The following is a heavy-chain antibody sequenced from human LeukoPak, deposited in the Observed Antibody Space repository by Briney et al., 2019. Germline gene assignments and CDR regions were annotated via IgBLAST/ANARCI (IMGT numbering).Heavy chain of an antibody. D-gene: IGHD3-22*01. CDR3: ARTGYYYDSSGYY. CDR1: GLTFSSHW. CDR2: ITNDGSST. Sequence: GGSLRLSCAASGLTFSSHWMHWVRQAPGKGLVWVSRITNDGSSTTYADSVKGRFTISRDNAKNSLYLQMNSLRAEDTAVYYCARTGYYYDSSGYYWGQGTLVTVSS. J-gene: IGHJ4*02. V-gene: IGHV3-74*01.